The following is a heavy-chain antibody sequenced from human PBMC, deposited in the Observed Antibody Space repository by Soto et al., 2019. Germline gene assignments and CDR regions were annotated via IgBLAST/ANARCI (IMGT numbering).Heavy chain of an antibody. D-gene: IGHD2-2*01. V-gene: IGHV3-72*01. CDR1: GFTFSDHY. J-gene: IGHJ4*02. Sequence: HPGGSLRLSCASSGFTFSDHYMDWVRQAPGKGLEWVGRIRDKTNSYTTEYAASVKGRFTLSRDDSKNSLYLQMNSLKTEDAAVYYCVVPADVPHYFDYWGQGTLVTVSS. CDR3: VVPADVPHYFDY. CDR2: IRDKTNSYTT.